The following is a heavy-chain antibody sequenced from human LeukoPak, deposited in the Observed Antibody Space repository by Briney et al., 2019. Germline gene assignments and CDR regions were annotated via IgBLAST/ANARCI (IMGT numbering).Heavy chain of an antibody. J-gene: IGHJ4*02. Sequence: VASVKVSCKASGYTFTSYAMHWVRQAPGQRLEWMGWINAGNGNTKYSRKFQGRVTITRDTSASTAYMVLSSLRSEDTAVYYCARDEARITIFGVAGYFDYWGQGTLVTVSS. V-gene: IGHV1-3*01. D-gene: IGHD3-3*01. CDR3: ARDEARITIFGVAGYFDY. CDR1: GYTFTSYA. CDR2: INAGNGNT.